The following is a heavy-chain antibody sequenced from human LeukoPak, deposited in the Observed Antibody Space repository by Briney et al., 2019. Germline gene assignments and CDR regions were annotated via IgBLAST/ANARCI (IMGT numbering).Heavy chain of an antibody. V-gene: IGHV1-2*02. CDR1: GYTFTGYY. CDR3: ARGLPLTKRTYYYGSGSYYNGHNWFDP. CDR2: INPNSGGT. J-gene: IGHJ5*02. D-gene: IGHD3-10*01. Sequence: ASVKVSCKASGYTFTGYYMHWVRQAPGQGLEWMGWINPNSGGTNYAQKFQGRVTMTRDTSTSTVYMELSSLRSEDTAVYYCARGLPLTKRTYYYGSGSYYNGHNWFDPWGQGTLVTVSS.